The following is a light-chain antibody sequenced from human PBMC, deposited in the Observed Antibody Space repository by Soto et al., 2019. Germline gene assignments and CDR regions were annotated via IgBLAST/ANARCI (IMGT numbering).Light chain of an antibody. J-gene: IGKJ3*01. CDR3: QQSYSTLFT. Sequence: DIQMTQSPSSLSASVGARVTITCRASQSISSHLHWYQQKPGKAPKLLVYAASSLQSGVPSRFSGSGSGTDFSLSISSLQPDDFATYYCQQSYSTLFTFGPGNKVDI. CDR2: AAS. CDR1: QSISSH. V-gene: IGKV1-39*01.